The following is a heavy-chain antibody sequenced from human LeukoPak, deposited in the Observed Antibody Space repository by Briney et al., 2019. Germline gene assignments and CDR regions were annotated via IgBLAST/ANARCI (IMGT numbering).Heavy chain of an antibody. CDR3: ARVPTITFFDY. CDR2: IYYSGST. CDR1: GDSISSSSYY. D-gene: IGHD3-10*01. Sequence: TSETLSLTCTVSGDSISSSSYYWGWIRQPPGKGLEWIGTIYYSGSTFYNPSLKSRVTISVDTSKNQFSLKLTSVTAADTAVYYCARVPTITFFDYWGQGTLVTVSS. V-gene: IGHV4-39*07. J-gene: IGHJ4*02.